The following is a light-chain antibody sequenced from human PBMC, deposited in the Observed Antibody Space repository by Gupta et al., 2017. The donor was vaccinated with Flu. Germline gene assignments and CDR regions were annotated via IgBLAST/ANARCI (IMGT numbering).Light chain of an antibody. CDR3: HHYSSHPWT. Sequence: QITPSPSSLSSFVGDRVTITCRASQGISNYFAWIQQKPGKAPKSLIYAASAVQSGVPSKFSASGSGTEFTLTISSLQPEDSATYYCHHYSSHPWTFGQGTKVEIK. J-gene: IGKJ1*01. V-gene: IGKV1-16*02. CDR2: AAS. CDR1: QGISNY.